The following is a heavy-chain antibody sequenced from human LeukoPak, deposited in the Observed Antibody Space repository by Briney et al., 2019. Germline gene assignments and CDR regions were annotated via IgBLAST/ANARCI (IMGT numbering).Heavy chain of an antibody. Sequence: GASVKVSCKASGYNFANYGISWLRQAPGQGLEWMGWISTHNGKTNYAQILPGRVTMTTDTSTSTAYMELRSLRSDDTAVYYCARDRRSSSSNTILFDSWGQGTLVTVSS. CDR3: ARDRRSSSSNTILFDS. CDR1: GYNFANYG. V-gene: IGHV1-18*01. CDR2: ISTHNGKT. D-gene: IGHD6-6*01. J-gene: IGHJ4*02.